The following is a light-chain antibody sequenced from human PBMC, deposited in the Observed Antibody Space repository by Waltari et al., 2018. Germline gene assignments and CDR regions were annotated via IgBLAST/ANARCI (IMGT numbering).Light chain of an antibody. V-gene: IGKV3-20*01. CDR1: QTGRTTY. Sequence: EIVLTQSPGTLSLSPGERATLSCRASQTGRTTYLAWYQQKPGQAPTLPIYGASSRATVIPDRFSGSVSGTDFSLTISCLEPEDFAVYDCQQYDISPLTFGGGAKVEIK. J-gene: IGKJ4*01. CDR3: QQYDISPLT. CDR2: GAS.